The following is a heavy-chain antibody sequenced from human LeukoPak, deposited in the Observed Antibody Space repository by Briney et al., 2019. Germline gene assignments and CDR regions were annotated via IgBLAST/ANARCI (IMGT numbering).Heavy chain of an antibody. CDR3: ASSGRYCSSTSCSDGPNNYYYYGMDV. J-gene: IGHJ6*02. V-gene: IGHV1-46*01. D-gene: IGHD2-2*01. CDR2: INPSGGST. CDR1: GYTFTSYY. Sequence: GASVKVSCKASGYTFTSYYMHWVRQAPGQGLEWMGIINPSGGSTSYAQKFQGRVTMTRDTSTSTVYMELSSLRSEDTAVYYCASSGRYCSSTSCSDGPNNYYYYGMDVWGQGTTVTVSS.